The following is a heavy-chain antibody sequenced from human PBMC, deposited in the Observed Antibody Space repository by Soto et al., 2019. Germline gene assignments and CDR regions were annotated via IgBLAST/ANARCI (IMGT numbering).Heavy chain of an antibody. J-gene: IGHJ3*02. CDR3: ARDKSRREVPAAINAFDI. CDR2: ISYDGSNK. D-gene: IGHD2-2*01. CDR1: GFTFSSCG. Sequence: GGSLRLSCAASGFTFSSCGMHWGRQAPGKALEWVAVISYDGSNKYYADSVKGRFTISRDNSKNTLYLQMNSLRAEDTAVYYCARDKSRREVPAAINAFDIWGQGTMVTGSS. V-gene: IGHV3-30-3*01.